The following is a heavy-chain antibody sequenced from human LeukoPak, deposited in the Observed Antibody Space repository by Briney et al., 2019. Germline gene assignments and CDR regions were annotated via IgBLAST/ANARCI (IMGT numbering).Heavy chain of an antibody. J-gene: IGHJ4*02. Sequence: GGSLRLSCAASGFTFSTYAMTWVRQAPGKGLEWVSLISGTGGSTYYADSVKGRFTISRDNSKNTLYLQMNSLRAEDTAVYYCARDFMVATLYWGQGTLVTVSS. CDR2: ISGTGGST. D-gene: IGHD5-12*01. V-gene: IGHV3-23*01. CDR1: GFTFSTYA. CDR3: ARDFMVATLY.